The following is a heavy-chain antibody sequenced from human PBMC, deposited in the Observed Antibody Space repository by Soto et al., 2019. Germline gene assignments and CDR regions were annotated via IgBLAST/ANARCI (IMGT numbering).Heavy chain of an antibody. D-gene: IGHD3-9*01. CDR2: IIPIYASP. V-gene: IGHV1-69*06. J-gene: IGHJ4*02. CDR1: GGTFSSNA. Sequence: QVQLVQSGAEVKKPGSSVKVSCKASGGTFSSNAISWVRQAPGQGLEWMGGIIPIYASPNYAQNFQGRVTVTEDKDTSTAYLELSRLTFADSAIYYCAVTVTGSRSPLAHWGRGTLVIVSS. CDR3: AVTVTGSRSPLAH.